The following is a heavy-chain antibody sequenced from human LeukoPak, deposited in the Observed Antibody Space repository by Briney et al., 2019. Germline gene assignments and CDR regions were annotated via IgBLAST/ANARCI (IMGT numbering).Heavy chain of an antibody. Sequence: GRSLRLSCAASGFTFSSYAMHWVRQAPGKGLEWVAVISYDGSNKYYADSVKGRFTISRDNSKNTLYLQMNSLRAEDTAVYYCARETRYSSGWPGDAFDTWGQGTMVTVSS. V-gene: IGHV3-30*04. CDR3: ARETRYSSGWPGDAFDT. CDR1: GFTFSSYA. CDR2: ISYDGSNK. J-gene: IGHJ3*02. D-gene: IGHD6-19*01.